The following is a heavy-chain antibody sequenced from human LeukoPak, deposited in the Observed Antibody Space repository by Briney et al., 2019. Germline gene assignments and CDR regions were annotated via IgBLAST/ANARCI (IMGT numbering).Heavy chain of an antibody. Sequence: PSETLSLTCAVSGDFIRNGHWWTWVRQPPGKGLEWIGEIFHSESTNCNPSLKSRVTISVDKSKNQFSLKLTSVTAADTAAYYCARNRDWGFDYWGQGTLVTVSS. D-gene: IGHD7-27*01. CDR2: IFHSEST. J-gene: IGHJ4*02. V-gene: IGHV4-4*02. CDR3: ARNRDWGFDY. CDR1: GDFIRNGHW.